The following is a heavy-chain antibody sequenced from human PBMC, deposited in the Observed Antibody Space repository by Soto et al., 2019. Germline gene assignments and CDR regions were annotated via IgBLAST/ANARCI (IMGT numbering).Heavy chain of an antibody. CDR2: IYYRETA. V-gene: IGHV4-30-4*01. J-gene: IGHJ4*02. CDR3: ARVLALNYDILTAYIDY. D-gene: IGHD3-9*01. Sequence: QVQLRESGPGLVKPSQTLSLTCSVSGGSISSEDYYWTWIRQPPGRGLEWIGYIYYRETASYNPSLKSRFTLSIDPSKNQFSLRVTSVTAADTAVYYCARVLALNYDILTAYIDYWGQGTLVTVSS. CDR1: GGSISSEDYY.